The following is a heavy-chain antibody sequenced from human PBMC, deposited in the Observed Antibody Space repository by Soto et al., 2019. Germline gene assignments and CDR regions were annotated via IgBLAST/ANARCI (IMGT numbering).Heavy chain of an antibody. V-gene: IGHV5-51*01. CDR3: AAGGISPGNYNHYAMDV. D-gene: IGHD3-16*01. J-gene: IGHJ6*02. CDR2: IYPGDSDT. Sequence: PGESLKISCKGSGYSFTSYWIGWVRQMPGKGLEWMGFIYPGDSDTRYSPSFQGQVTISADKSISTAYLQWSSLKASDTAVYYCAAGGISPGNYNHYAMDVWGQGTTVTVSS. CDR1: GYSFTSYW.